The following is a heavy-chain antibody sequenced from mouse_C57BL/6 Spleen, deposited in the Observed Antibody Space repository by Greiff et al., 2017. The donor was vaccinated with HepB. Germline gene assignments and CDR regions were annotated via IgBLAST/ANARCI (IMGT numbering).Heavy chain of an antibody. Sequence: EVQLQESGGGLVQPGGSLSLSCAASGFTFTDYYMSWVRQPPGKALEWLGFIRNKANGYTTEYSASVKGRFTISRDNSQSILYLQMNALRAEDSATYYCARCFITTVVGYFDVWGTGTTVTVSS. CDR1: GFTFTDYY. J-gene: IGHJ1*03. CDR3: ARCFITTVVGYFDV. V-gene: IGHV7-3*01. CDR2: IRNKANGYTT. D-gene: IGHD1-1*01.